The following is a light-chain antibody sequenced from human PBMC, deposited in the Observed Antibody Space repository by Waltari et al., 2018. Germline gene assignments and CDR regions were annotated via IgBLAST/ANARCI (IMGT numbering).Light chain of an antibody. CDR2: NAS. J-gene: IGKJ3*01. CDR1: QSISTF. V-gene: IGKV1-39*01. CDR3: QQSYITGT. Sequence: DIQMTQSPSSLSASVGDRVTITCRASQSISTFLNWYQQKPGKAPNLLIYNASILQSGVPSRFSGSGSGTDFTLTISSLQPEDFATYYCQQSYITGTFGPGTKVDFK.